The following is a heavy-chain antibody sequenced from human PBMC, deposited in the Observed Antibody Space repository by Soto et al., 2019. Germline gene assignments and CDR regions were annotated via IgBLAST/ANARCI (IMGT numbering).Heavy chain of an antibody. V-gene: IGHV3-23*01. CDR3: AKQPIYSSGWYEREPHDY. CDR2: ISGSGGST. J-gene: IGHJ4*02. CDR1: GFTFSSYA. Sequence: EVQLLESGGGLVQPGGSLRLSCAASGFTFSSYAMSWVRQAPGKGLEWVSAISGSGGSTYYADSVKGRFTISRDNSKNTLYLQMNSLRAEDTAVYYCAKQPIYSSGWYEREPHDYWCQGTLVTVSS. D-gene: IGHD6-19*01.